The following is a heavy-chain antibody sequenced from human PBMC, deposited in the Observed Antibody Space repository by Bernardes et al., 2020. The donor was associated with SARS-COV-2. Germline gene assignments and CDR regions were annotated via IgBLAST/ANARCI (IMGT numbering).Heavy chain of an antibody. Sequence: SVKVSCKASGYTFTSYGISWVRQAPGQGLEWMGWISAYNGNTNYAQKLQGRVTMTTDTSTSTAYMELRSLRSDDTAVYYCAREVFFGNYYYGMDVWGQGTTVTVSS. V-gene: IGHV1-18*04. CDR2: ISAYNGNT. CDR3: AREVFFGNYYYGMDV. J-gene: IGHJ6*02. CDR1: GYTFTSYG. D-gene: IGHD3-10*01.